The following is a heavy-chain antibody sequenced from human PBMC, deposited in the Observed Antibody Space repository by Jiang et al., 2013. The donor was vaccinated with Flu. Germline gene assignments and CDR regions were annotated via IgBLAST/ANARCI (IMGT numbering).Heavy chain of an antibody. CDR1: GGSFSGYY. Sequence: LLKPSETLSLTCAVYGGSFSGYYWSWIRQPPGKGLEWIGEINHSGSTNYNPSLKSRVTISVDTSKNQFSLKLSSVTAADTAVYYCARGWGSGWYYYWGQGTPGSPSPQ. CDR2: INHSGST. CDR3: ARGWGSGWYYY. D-gene: IGHD6-19*01. V-gene: IGHV4-34*01. J-gene: IGHJ4*02.